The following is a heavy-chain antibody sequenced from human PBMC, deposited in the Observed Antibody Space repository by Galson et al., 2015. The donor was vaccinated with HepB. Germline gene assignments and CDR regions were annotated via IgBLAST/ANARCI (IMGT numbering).Heavy chain of an antibody. CDR2: ITRSSTHI. Sequence: SLRLSCAASGFTFSDFTLDWIRQAPGKGLEWVSSITRSSTHISYADSVKGRFTISRDNAKNSVYLHMESLRAEDTAVYYCARESDPDAFDLWGQGTMVTVSS. V-gene: IGHV3-21*01. CDR1: GFTFSDFT. CDR3: ARESDPDAFDL. J-gene: IGHJ3*01.